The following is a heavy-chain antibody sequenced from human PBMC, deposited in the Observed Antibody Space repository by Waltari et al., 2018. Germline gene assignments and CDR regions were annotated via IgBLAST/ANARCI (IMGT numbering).Heavy chain of an antibody. CDR1: GFTFSSYA. V-gene: IGHV3-23*01. CDR2: ISGSGGST. D-gene: IGHD3-22*01. Sequence: EVQLLESGGGLVQPGGSLRLSCAASGFTFSSYAMSWVRQAPGKGLEWVSAISGSGGSTYYAASVKGRFTISRDNSKNTLYLQMNSLRAEDTAVYYCAKGRYYYDSSGYYFDYWGQGTLVTVSS. CDR3: AKGRYYYDSSGYYFDY. J-gene: IGHJ4*02.